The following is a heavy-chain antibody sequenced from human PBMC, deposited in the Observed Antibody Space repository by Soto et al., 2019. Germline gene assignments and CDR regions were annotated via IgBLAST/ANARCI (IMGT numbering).Heavy chain of an antibody. V-gene: IGHV4-59*01. J-gene: IGHJ6*02. Sequence: QVQLQESGPGLVKPSETLSLTCTVSGGSISRYYWNWIRQPPGKGLEWIGYMYNTGSTVYNPSFKSRVTISVDTSKNQFSLKLNSVTAADTAVYYCARDLWGYCGTDCYPLDVWGQGTTVTVSS. CDR3: ARDLWGYCGTDCYPLDV. D-gene: IGHD2-21*02. CDR1: GGSISRYY. CDR2: MYNTGST.